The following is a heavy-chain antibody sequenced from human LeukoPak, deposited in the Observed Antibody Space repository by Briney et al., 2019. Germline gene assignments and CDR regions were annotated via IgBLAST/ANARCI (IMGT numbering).Heavy chain of an antibody. CDR1: GFTFSSYA. CDR2: ISGSGGST. J-gene: IGHJ4*02. D-gene: IGHD6-19*01. V-gene: IGHV3-23*01. Sequence: GGSLRLSCAASGFTFSSYAMSWVRQAPGKGLEWVSAISGSGGSTYYADSVKGRFTISRDNSKNTLYLQMSSLRTEDTAIYYCAKDVVPDSGWDLDYWGQGTLVTVSS. CDR3: AKDVVPDSGWDLDY.